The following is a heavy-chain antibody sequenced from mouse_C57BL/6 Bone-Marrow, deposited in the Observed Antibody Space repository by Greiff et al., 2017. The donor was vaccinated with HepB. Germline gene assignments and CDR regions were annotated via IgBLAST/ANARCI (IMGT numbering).Heavy chain of an antibody. CDR2: INPNNGGT. D-gene: IGHD2-3*01. J-gene: IGHJ4*01. Sequence: VQLQQSGPELVKPGASVKISCKASGYTFTDYYMNWVKQSHGKSLEWIGDINPNNGGTSYNQKFKGKATLTVDKSSSTAYMELRSLTSEDSAVYYCARSYDGYSIYAMDYWGQGTSVTVSS. V-gene: IGHV1-26*01. CDR1: GYTFTDYY. CDR3: ARSYDGYSIYAMDY.